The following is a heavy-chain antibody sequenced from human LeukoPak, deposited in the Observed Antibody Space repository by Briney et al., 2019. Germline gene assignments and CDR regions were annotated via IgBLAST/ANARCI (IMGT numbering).Heavy chain of an antibody. V-gene: IGHV3-23*01. CDR3: AKGHYYGSGSLDY. D-gene: IGHD3-10*01. J-gene: IGHJ4*02. CDR1: GFTSSSYG. CDR2: IGGRDGST. Sequence: GGSLRLSCAASGFTSSSYGMSWVRQAPGKGLEWVSAIGGRDGSTYYADSVKGRFTISRDNSKNTLYVQMNSLRAEDTAVYYCAKGHYYGSGSLDYWGQGTLVTVSS.